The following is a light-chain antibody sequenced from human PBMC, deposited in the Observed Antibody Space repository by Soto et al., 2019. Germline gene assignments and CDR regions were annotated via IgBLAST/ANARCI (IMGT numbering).Light chain of an antibody. V-gene: IGKV3-20*01. Sequence: EILLTQSPGTLSLSPGDSATLSCRGSQSVSSNYLAWYQQKPGQAPRLIIYGAYSRATGIPDRFSGSGSGTDFTLTIRRLEPEDFAVYYCQQYGSSYPWTFGQGTKVDIK. CDR1: QSVSSNY. CDR2: GAY. CDR3: QQYGSSYPWT. J-gene: IGKJ1*01.